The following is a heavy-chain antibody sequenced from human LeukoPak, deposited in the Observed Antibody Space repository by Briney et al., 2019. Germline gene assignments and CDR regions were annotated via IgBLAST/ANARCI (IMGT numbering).Heavy chain of an antibody. CDR3: ATLQGSGWPPRAGDS. V-gene: IGHV4-39*01. Sequence: SETLSLTCTVSGGSISRDSYYWAWIRQPPGKGLEWIGSIHYSGSTHYNPSLQSRVTISVDTSKAQFSLKLSSVTAADTAVYYCATLQGSGWPPRAGDSWGQGTPLTVS. D-gene: IGHD6-19*01. CDR1: GGSISRDSYY. CDR2: IHYSGST. J-gene: IGHJ4*02.